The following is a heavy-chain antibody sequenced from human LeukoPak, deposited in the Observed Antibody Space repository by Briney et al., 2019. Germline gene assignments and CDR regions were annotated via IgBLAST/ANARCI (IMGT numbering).Heavy chain of an antibody. V-gene: IGHV4-30-4*07. CDR3: ARDGGVAPHNWFDP. J-gene: IGHJ5*02. CDR2: IYYSVNT. D-gene: IGHD2-8*02. CDR1: GGSISSGGYS. Sequence: SETLSLTCTVSGGSISSGGYSWSWIRQPPGKGLEWIGYIYYSVNTYYSPSLKSRGTISVDTSKNQFSLKLSSVTAADTAVYYCARDGGVAPHNWFDPWGQGTLVTVSS.